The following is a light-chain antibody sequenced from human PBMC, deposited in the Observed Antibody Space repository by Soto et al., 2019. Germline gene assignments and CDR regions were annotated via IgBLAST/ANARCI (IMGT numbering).Light chain of an antibody. Sequence: DIQMTQSPSSLSAFGGDRVTIACRVSQSISKYFNWYQQKPGKAPKLLIYVASSLQDGVPTRFSRSGSGTDFTLTISCLPPEEFATYDYQQNYSTPVTFGLGTKVEIK. V-gene: IGKV1-39*01. CDR1: QSISKY. J-gene: IGKJ1*01. CDR2: VAS. CDR3: QQNYSTPVT.